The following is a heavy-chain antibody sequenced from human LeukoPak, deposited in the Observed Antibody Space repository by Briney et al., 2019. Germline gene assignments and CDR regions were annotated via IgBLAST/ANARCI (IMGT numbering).Heavy chain of an antibody. Sequence: ASVKVSCKASGYTFPSYCISWVRQAPGQGLDGMGWISDYNGITNNAQKLQGRVTMTTDTSTSTAYMELRSLRSDDTAVYYCARDEGGASYYYYYCGMDVWGQGTTVTVSS. D-gene: IGHD3-16*01. CDR3: ARDEGGASYYYYYCGMDV. CDR2: ISDYNGIT. V-gene: IGHV1-18*01. J-gene: IGHJ6*02. CDR1: GYTFPSYC.